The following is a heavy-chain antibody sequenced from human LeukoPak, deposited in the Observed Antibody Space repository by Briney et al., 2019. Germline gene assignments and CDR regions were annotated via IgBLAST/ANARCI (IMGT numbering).Heavy chain of an antibody. CDR3: ARDTLKYYYGSGSYSSFDY. Sequence: ASVKVSCKASGYTLTGYYMHWVRQAPGQGLEWMGWINPNSGGTNYAQKFQGRVTMTRDTSISTAYMELSRLRSDDTAVYYCARDTLKYYYGSGSYSSFDYWGQGTLVTVSS. CDR2: INPNSGGT. D-gene: IGHD3-10*01. V-gene: IGHV1-2*02. J-gene: IGHJ4*02. CDR1: GYTLTGYY.